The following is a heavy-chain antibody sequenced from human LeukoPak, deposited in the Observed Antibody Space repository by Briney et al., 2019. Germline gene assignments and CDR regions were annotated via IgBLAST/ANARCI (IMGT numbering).Heavy chain of an antibody. CDR3: AKSSLQVTAVADRFDY. CDR2: ISATGGST. CDR1: GFTFSSYA. Sequence: GGSLRLSCAASGFTFSSYAMTWVRQAPGTGLEWVSAISATGGSTYYADSVKGRFTISRDNSKNTLYLQMNSLRAEDTAVYYCAKSSLQVTAVADRFDYWGQGTLVTVSS. V-gene: IGHV3-23*01. D-gene: IGHD6-19*01. J-gene: IGHJ4*02.